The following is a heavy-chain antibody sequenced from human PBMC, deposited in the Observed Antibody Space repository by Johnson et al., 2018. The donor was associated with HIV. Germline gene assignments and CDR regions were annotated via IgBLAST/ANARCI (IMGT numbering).Heavy chain of an antibody. CDR1: GFKLYEYD. J-gene: IGHJ3*02. V-gene: IGHV3-11*01. Sequence: QVQLVESGGDVVRPGGSLRISCVASGFKLYEYDVSWVRQVPGKGLEWVSYISSSGSTIYYADSVKGRFTISRDNAKNSLYLQMNSLRAEDTAVYYCARDRNYYDSSAQGAFDIWGQGTMVTFSS. CDR2: ISSSGSTI. CDR3: ARDRNYYDSSAQGAFDI. D-gene: IGHD3-22*01.